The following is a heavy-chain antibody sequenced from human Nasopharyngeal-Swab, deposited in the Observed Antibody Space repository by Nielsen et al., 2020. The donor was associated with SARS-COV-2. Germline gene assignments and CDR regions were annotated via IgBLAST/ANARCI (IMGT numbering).Heavy chain of an antibody. J-gene: IGHJ4*02. D-gene: IGHD2-15*01. CDR3: ARGPPDSTHDFDY. CDR1: SASFSAYY. V-gene: IGHV4-34*01. Sequence: SDTLSLTFALNSASFSAYYWSWTRQPPGNGLEWIRQIHQSGITYYNAPLKSRVIISVEMSKNQISLKLNSVTAADTAVYYCARGPPDSTHDFDYWDQGTLVTVSS. CDR2: IHQSGIT.